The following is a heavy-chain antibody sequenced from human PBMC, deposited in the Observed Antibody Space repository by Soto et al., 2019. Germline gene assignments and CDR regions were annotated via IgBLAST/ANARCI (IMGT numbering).Heavy chain of an antibody. CDR3: SYRRAAVAVMDY. V-gene: IGHV2-5*02. J-gene: IGHJ4*02. Sequence: GSGPTLVTPTQTLTLTCTFSGFSLSTCGVGVGWIRQPPGKALEWLALIYWDDDKRYSPSLNTRLTITKDTSKNQVVLTMNNMDPVDTATYYCSYRRAAVAVMDYWGQGTLVIVSA. CDR2: IYWDDDK. D-gene: IGHD6-13*01. CDR1: GFSLSTCGVG.